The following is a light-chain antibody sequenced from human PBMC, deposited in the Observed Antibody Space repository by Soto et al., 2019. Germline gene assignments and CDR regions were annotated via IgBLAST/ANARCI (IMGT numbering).Light chain of an antibody. CDR2: DVS. V-gene: IGLV2-14*01. Sequence: QSVLPQPASVSGSPGQSITLSCPGTSSDVGGYNYVSWYQQHPGKAPKLMIYDVSNRPSGVSNRFSGSKSGNTASLTISGLQAEDEDDYYCSSYTSSSPYVFGTGTKVTVL. CDR1: SSDVGGYNY. CDR3: SSYTSSSPYV. J-gene: IGLJ1*01.